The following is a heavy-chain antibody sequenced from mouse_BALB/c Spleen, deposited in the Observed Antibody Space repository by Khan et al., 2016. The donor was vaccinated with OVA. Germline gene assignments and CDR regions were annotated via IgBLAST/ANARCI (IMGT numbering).Heavy chain of an antibody. D-gene: IGHD1-2*01. Sequence: VQLQESGPGLVAPSQSLSLTCTVSGFSLTSYGVHWVRQPPGKGLEWLGIIWAGGSTNYNSAPMSRLSISKDNSKSQVFLKMNRLQTDDTAMYYCARDTTDTPYWGQGTLVTVSA. CDR3: ARDTTDTPY. J-gene: IGHJ3*01. V-gene: IGHV2-9*02. CDR2: IWAGGST. CDR1: GFSLTSYG.